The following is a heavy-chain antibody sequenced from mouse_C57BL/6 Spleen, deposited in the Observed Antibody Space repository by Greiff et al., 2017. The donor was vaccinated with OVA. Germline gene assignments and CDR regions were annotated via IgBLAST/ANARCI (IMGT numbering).Heavy chain of an antibody. V-gene: IGHV1-64*01. CDR3: ATDSSGSMDY. J-gene: IGHJ4*01. CDR1: GYTFTSYW. CDR2: IHPNSGST. Sequence: QVQLQQSGAELVKPGASVKLSCKASGYTFTSYWMHWVKQRPGQGLEWIGMIHPNSGSTNYNEKFKSKATLTVDKSSSTAYMQLSSLTSEDSAVYYCATDSSGSMDYWGQGTSVTVSS. D-gene: IGHD3-2*02.